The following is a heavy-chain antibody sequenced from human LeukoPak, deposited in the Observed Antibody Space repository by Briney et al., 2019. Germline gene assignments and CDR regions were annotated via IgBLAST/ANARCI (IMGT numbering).Heavy chain of an antibody. J-gene: IGHJ6*03. Sequence: SETLSLTCTVSGGSISSHYWTWIRQSPVKGLECIGDISNSGSTSYNPSHKSRVTISIDTSKNQFSLKLSSVTAADTAVYYCGRDALVGYFSYYYMDVWGKGTTVTVSS. V-gene: IGHV4-59*11. CDR3: GRDALVGYFSYYYMDV. CDR1: GGSISSHY. D-gene: IGHD2-15*01. CDR2: ISNSGST.